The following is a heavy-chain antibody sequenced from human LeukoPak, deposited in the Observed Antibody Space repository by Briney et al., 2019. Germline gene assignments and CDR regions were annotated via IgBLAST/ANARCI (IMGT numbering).Heavy chain of an antibody. V-gene: IGHV1-18*01. D-gene: IGHD3-22*01. J-gene: IGHJ5*02. CDR2: ISAYNGNT. CDR3: ARDNRVGGYYYDSSGYS. Sequence: GASVKVSCKASGYTFTSYGLSWVRQAPGQGLEWMGWISAYNGNTNYAQKLQGRVTMTTDTSTSTAYMEPRSLRSDDTAVYYCARDNRVGGYYYDSSGYSWGQGTLVTVSS. CDR1: GYTFTSYG.